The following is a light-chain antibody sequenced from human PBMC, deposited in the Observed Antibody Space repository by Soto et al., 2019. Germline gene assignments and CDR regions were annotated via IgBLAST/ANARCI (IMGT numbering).Light chain of an antibody. CDR1: RSNIGAGYD. CDR2: DNS. Sequence: QSVLTQPPSVSGAPGQRVTISCTGSRSNIGAGYDVHWYQQLPGTAPKLLIYDNSNRPSGVPDRFSGSKSGTSASLAITGLQAEDEADYYCQSYDSSLSGYVFGTGTKLTVL. J-gene: IGLJ1*01. V-gene: IGLV1-40*01. CDR3: QSYDSSLSGYV.